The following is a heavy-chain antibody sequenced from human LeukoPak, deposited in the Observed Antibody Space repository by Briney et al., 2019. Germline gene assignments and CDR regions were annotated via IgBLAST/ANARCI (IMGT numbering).Heavy chain of an antibody. V-gene: IGHV3-9*01. J-gene: IGHJ5*02. CDR1: GFNFDDYA. D-gene: IGHD1-26*01. Sequence: PGGSLRLFCAASGFNFDDYAMHGVRQAPGKSLEWVSGLSWISVTIYYADSVKGRFTISRDNAKNSLYLQMNSLRPEDTAFYYCAKDAHREPPNWFDTWGQGTLVTVSS. CDR3: AKDAHREPPNWFDT. CDR2: LSWISVTI.